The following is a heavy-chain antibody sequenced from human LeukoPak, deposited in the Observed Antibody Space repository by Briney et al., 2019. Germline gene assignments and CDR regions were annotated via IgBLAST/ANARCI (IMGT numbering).Heavy chain of an antibody. CDR3: ARVGTGPLNLFDP. V-gene: IGHV4-59*01. J-gene: IGHJ5*02. CDR1: GVSISSYY. CDR2: IYYSGST. Sequence: SETLSLTCTVSGVSISSYYWSWIRQPPGKGLEWIGYIYYSGSTNYNPSLKSRVTISVDTSKNQFSLKMSSVTAADTAVYYCARVGTGPLNLFDPWGQGTLVTVSS. D-gene: IGHD1-14*01.